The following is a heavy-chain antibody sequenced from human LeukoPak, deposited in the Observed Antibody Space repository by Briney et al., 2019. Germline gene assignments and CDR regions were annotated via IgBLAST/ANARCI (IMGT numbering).Heavy chain of an antibody. D-gene: IGHD2-2*01. J-gene: IGHJ6*03. CDR2: ISHDGVAT. Sequence: GGSLRLSCAASGFTFRDSYMTWIRQDPGKGLEWVSHISHDGVATFYTDSVRGRFTISRDNANNSLYLQMDSLRVQDTAVYYCAKVSVGDCARSSCYDGYYHYFYMDVWGKGTTVTVSS. CDR1: GFTFRDSY. V-gene: IGHV3-11*04. CDR3: AKVSVGDCARSSCYDGYYHYFYMDV.